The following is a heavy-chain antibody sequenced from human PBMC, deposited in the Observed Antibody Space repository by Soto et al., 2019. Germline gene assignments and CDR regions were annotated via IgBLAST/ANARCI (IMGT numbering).Heavy chain of an antibody. CDR2: INQDGREK. CDR1: DSTVSRGW. CDR3: PGVGGDGV. V-gene: IGHV3-7*04. J-gene: IGHJ4*02. Sequence: EVHLVESGGGLVQTGGSLRLACAIFDSTVSRGWMNWVRQAPGKGLEWVTHINQDGREKYYVDAVTGRFTSARDNAKKSLYRQRRRLGPADTAIYDCPGVGGDGVGGQGTEVIVSS. D-gene: IGHD3-16*01.